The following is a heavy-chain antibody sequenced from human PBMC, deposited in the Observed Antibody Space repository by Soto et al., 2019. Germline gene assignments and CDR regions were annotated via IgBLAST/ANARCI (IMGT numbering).Heavy chain of an antibody. J-gene: IGHJ6*02. Sequence: ASLKVSCKASGYTFTSYAMHWVRQAPGQRLEWMGWINAGNGNTKYSQKFQGRVTITRDTSASTAYMELRSLRSEDTAVYYCARDLPPERIQLRFLEWSKYYYYGMDVWGQGTTVTVSS. CDR3: ARDLPPERIQLRFLEWSKYYYYGMDV. CDR2: INAGNGNT. V-gene: IGHV1-3*01. CDR1: GYTFTSYA. D-gene: IGHD3-3*01.